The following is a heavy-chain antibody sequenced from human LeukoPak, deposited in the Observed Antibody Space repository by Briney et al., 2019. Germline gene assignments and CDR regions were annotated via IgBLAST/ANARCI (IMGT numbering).Heavy chain of an antibody. CDR3: ARGTQWLADYYYYGMDV. CDR1: GFSFSDFY. Sequence: SGGSLRLSCTASGFSFSDFYMTWIRQAPGRGLDWVSYISSSKKHTKYADSVKGRFTISGDNANNSLYLQMNSLRAEDTAVYYCARGTQWLADYYYYGMDVWGKGTTVTVSS. CDR2: ISSSKKHT. D-gene: IGHD6-19*01. V-gene: IGHV3-11*06. J-gene: IGHJ6*04.